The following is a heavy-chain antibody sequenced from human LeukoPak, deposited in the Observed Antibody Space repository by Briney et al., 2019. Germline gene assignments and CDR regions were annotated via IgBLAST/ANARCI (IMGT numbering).Heavy chain of an antibody. CDR3: ARVTAYYYDSSGYCDAFDI. Sequence: SETLSLTCTVSGGSISSYYWSWIRQPPGKGLEWIGYIYYSGSTNYNPSLKSRVTISVDTSKNQFSLKLSSVTAADTAVYYCARVTAYYYDSSGYCDAFDIWGQGTMVTVSS. D-gene: IGHD3-22*01. V-gene: IGHV4-59*01. CDR2: IYYSGST. J-gene: IGHJ3*02. CDR1: GGSISSYY.